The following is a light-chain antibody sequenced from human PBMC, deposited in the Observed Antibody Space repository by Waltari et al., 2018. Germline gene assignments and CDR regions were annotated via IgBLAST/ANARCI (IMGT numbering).Light chain of an antibody. J-gene: IGLJ3*02. CDR1: SGSIASIF. CDR2: GDD. CDR3: QSYDTSNWV. Sequence: NFMLPQPHSVSESPVKTVTISCTRSSGSIASIFVQWYQQRPGSAPTTVIHGDDQRPSGVPDRFSGSIDSSSNSASLTISGLETEDEADYYCQSYDTSNWVFGGGTKLTVL. V-gene: IGLV6-57*04.